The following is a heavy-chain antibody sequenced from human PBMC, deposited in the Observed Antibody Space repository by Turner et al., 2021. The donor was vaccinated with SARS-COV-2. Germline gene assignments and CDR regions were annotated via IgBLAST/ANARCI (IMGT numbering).Heavy chain of an antibody. J-gene: IGHJ6*02. Sequence: QLQLPESGPGLVKPSETLSLTCTVSGGSISSSSYYWGWIRQPPGKGLEWIGNIYYSGITYYNPSLKSRVTISVDTSKNQFSLKLSSVPAADTAVYYCARLMDTAMDYYGIDVWGQGTTVTVSS. CDR3: ARLMDTAMDYYGIDV. CDR2: IYYSGIT. CDR1: GGSISSSSYY. V-gene: IGHV4-39*01. D-gene: IGHD5-18*01.